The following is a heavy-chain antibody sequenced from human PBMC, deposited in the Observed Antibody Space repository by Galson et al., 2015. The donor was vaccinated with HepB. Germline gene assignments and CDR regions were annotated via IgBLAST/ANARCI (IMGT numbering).Heavy chain of an antibody. D-gene: IGHD2-15*01. J-gene: IGHJ6*02. CDR2: IDWDDDK. CDR1: GFSLSTSGMR. V-gene: IGHV2-70*04. CDR3: ARAGYSSYYYGMDV. Sequence: PALVKPTQTLTLTCTFSGFSLSTSGMRVSWIRQPPGKALEWLARIDWDDDKFYSTSLKTRLTTSKDTSKNQVVLTMTNMDPVDTATYYCARAGYSSYYYGMDVWGQGTTVTVSS.